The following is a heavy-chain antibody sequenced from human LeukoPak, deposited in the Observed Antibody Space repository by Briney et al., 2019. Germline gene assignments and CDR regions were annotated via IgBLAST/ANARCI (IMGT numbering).Heavy chain of an antibody. CDR2: IDANNGDA. CDR1: GYTFRGNY. J-gene: IGHJ4*02. D-gene: IGHD4-11*01. V-gene: IGHV1-2*02. CDR3: ARDPSSVTLYFFDY. Sequence: ASVKVSCKASGYTFRGNYMHWLRQAPGQGLEWMGWIDANNGDAKSAQKFQGRVTMSRDTSISTAYMDLSSLSPDDAAVYYCARDPSSVTLYFFDYWGQGTLVTVSS.